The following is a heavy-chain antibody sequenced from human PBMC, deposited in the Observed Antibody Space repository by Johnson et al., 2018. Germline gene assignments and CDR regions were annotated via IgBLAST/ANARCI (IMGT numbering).Heavy chain of an antibody. V-gene: IGHV1-69*01. Sequence: QVQLVQSGAEVRKPGTSVKVSCRASGGTFSKYSINWVRQVPGQGLEWLGGIIAVFGTPKYSQKFQGRVTITADESTSTASMDLSSLRYEDTAMYYCARGLSQMGMDVWGQGTTVTVSS. D-gene: IGHD3-10*01. CDR2: IIAVFGTP. CDR3: ARGLSQMGMDV. J-gene: IGHJ6*02. CDR1: GGTFSKYS.